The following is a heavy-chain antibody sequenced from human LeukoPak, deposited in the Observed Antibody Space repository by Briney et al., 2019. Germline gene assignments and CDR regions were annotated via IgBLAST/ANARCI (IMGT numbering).Heavy chain of an antibody. J-gene: IGHJ4*02. Sequence: GGSLRLSCSASAFTFSAFAMHWVRQAPGKGLEYVSAINSNGRSTYYADSMKGRVTISRDNSKNTVYLQMTSLRPEDTAVCYCVKEMATITSPFDYWGQGTLVTVSS. D-gene: IGHD5-24*01. CDR3: VKEMATITSPFDY. CDR1: AFTFSAFA. CDR2: INSNGRST. V-gene: IGHV3-64D*09.